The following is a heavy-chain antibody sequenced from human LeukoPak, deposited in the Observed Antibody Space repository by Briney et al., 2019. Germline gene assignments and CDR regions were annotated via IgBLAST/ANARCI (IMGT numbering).Heavy chain of an antibody. CDR1: GGSFSGYY. CDR2: INHSGST. Sequence: SETLSLTCAVYGGSFSGYYWSWIRQPPGKGLEWIGEINHSGSTNYNSSLKSRVTISVDTSKNQFSLKLSSVTAADTAVYYCATRPDIAATGPGWFDPRGQGTLVTVSS. J-gene: IGHJ5*02. V-gene: IGHV4-34*01. CDR3: ATRPDIAATGPGWFDP. D-gene: IGHD6-13*01.